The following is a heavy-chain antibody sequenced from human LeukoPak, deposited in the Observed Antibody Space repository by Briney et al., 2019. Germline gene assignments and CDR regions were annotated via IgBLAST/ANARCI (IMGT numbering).Heavy chain of an antibody. J-gene: IGHJ4*02. CDR1: GGSISSSSYY. Sequence: SETLSLTCTVSGGSISSSSYYWGWIRQPPGKGLEWIGSIYYSGSTYYNPSLKSRVTISVDTSKNRFSLKLSSVTAADTAVYFCARQTWIQLWLFDYWGQGTLVTVSS. D-gene: IGHD5-18*01. CDR3: ARQTWIQLWLFDY. CDR2: IYYSGST. V-gene: IGHV4-39*01.